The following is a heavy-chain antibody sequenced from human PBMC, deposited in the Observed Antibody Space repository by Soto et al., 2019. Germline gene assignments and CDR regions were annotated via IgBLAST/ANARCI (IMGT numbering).Heavy chain of an antibody. D-gene: IGHD1-26*01. J-gene: IGHJ4*01. CDR3: TTDDGATGQLAGAGGNGY. CDR2: IKRKIDGRTK. V-gene: IGHV3-15*07. Sequence: EVQLVESGGVLVEPGGSLRLSCEASGFPFSNAWLNWVRQAPGKGLEWVGRIKRKIDGRTKDYAGPGKGRINISRDDSKNTLFLKMNSLKAEDTAVYYCTTDDGATGQLAGAGGNGYWGHGTLVTVSS. CDR1: GFPFSNAW.